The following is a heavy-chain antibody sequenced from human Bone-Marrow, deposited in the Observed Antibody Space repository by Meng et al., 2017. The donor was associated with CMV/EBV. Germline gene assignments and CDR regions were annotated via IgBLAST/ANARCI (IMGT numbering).Heavy chain of an antibody. CDR1: GCTFSSDT. CDR3: ASPNDYGDHFDY. Sequence: CTASGCTFSSDTISWVRQAPEQGLEWMGRIIPILGIASYAQKFQGRVTITADKSTSTAYMELSSLRSEDTAVYYCASPNDYGDHFDYWGQGTLVTVSS. CDR2: IIPILGIA. D-gene: IGHD4-17*01. J-gene: IGHJ4*02. V-gene: IGHV1-69*02.